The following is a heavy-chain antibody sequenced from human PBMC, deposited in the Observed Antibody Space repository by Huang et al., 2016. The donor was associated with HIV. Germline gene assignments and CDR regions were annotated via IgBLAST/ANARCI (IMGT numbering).Heavy chain of an antibody. V-gene: IGHV3-49*05. J-gene: IGHJ4*02. CDR1: GFTFGDYA. D-gene: IGHD3-3*01. CDR3: TRENYDFWSGYYKYYFDY. Sequence: EVQLVESGGGLVKPGRSLRLSCTASGFTFGDYAMSWFRQGPGKGLEWVSVIRSKASGGTTEYAASVKGRFTISRDDSKSIAYLQMNSLKIEDTAVYYCTRENYDFWSGYYKYYFDYWGQGTLVTVSS. CDR2: IRSKASGGTT.